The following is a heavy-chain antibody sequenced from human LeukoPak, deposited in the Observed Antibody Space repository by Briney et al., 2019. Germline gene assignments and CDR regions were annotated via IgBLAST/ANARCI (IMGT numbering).Heavy chain of an antibody. J-gene: IGHJ6*03. CDR2: IRGSGGST. V-gene: IGHV3-23*01. CDR3: AKAPRFGDHAAEYFYYYMDV. D-gene: IGHD3-16*01. Sequence: GGSLRLSCAASGFTFSSYAMSWVRQAPGKGLEWVSGIRGSGGSTNYADSVKGRFTISRDNSKNTLYVQMNSLRVDDTAVYYCAKAPRFGDHAAEYFYYYMDVWGKGTTVTVSS. CDR1: GFTFSSYA.